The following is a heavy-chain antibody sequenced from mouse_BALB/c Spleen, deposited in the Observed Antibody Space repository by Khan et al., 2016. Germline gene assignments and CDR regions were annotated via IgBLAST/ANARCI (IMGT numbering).Heavy chain of an antibody. CDR1: GFDFSRYW. CDR3: TRLYYYGCIDY. J-gene: IGHJ2*01. Sequence: EVKLLESGGGLVQPGGSLKLSCAASGFDFSRYWMSWVRQAPGKGLEWIGEINPDSSTINYAPSLKGKFIMSRDNAKNTLYLRLTKLSSENTALYYCTRLYYYGCIDYWGPGTTLTVSS. CDR2: INPDSSTI. D-gene: IGHD1-1*01. V-gene: IGHV4-1*02.